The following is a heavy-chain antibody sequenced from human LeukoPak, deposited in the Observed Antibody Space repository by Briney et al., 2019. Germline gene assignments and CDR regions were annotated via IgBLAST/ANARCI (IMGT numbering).Heavy chain of an antibody. CDR1: GFTFSSYA. CDR3: AKDRESIVGATSFDY. D-gene: IGHD1-26*01. V-gene: IGHV3-23*01. J-gene: IGHJ4*02. CDR2: ISGSGGST. Sequence: GASLRLSCAASGFTFSSYAMSWVRQAPGKGLEWVSAISGSGGSTYYADSVKGRFTISRDNSKNTLYLQMNSLRAEDTAVYYCAKDRESIVGATSFDYWGRGTLVTVSS.